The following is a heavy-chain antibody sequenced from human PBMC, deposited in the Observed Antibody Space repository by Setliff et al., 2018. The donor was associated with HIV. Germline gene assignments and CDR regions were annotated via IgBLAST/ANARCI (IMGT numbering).Heavy chain of an antibody. Sequence: SETLSLTCTVSGGSISSTTYYWGWIRQPPGKGLEWIGYITYSGSAYYKPSLKSRVTMSVDSSKNQFSLKVNSVTAADTAVYYCARLRPSVADRSYFDHWGQGTLVTVSS. CDR3: ARLRPSVADRSYFDH. V-gene: IGHV4-39*01. CDR1: GGSISSTTYY. CDR2: ITYSGSA. J-gene: IGHJ4*02. D-gene: IGHD6-19*01.